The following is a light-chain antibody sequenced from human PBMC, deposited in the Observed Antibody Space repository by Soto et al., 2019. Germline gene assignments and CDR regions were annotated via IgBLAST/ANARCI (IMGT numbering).Light chain of an antibody. CDR2: GAS. Sequence: IVFAQTPGTLSFPPGERATLSCRASQSVSSSYLAWYQQKPGQPPRLLIYGASSRATGIPDRFSGSGSGTDFTLTISRLEPEDFAVYYCQQYSKWPITFGQGTRLEIK. CDR1: QSVSSSY. J-gene: IGKJ5*01. V-gene: IGKV3-20*01. CDR3: QQYSKWPIT.